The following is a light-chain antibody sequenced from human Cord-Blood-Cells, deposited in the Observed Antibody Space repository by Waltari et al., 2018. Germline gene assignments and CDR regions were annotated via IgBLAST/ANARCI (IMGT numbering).Light chain of an antibody. CDR3: QQYNSYWT. CDR1: QSISSW. J-gene: IGKJ1*01. Sequence: DIQMTQSPSTLPASVGDRVTITCRASQSISSWLAWYQQKPGKATKLLIYDASSVESGVPSRFSGSGSGTEFTLTISSLQPDDFATYYCQQYNSYWTFGQGTKVEIK. CDR2: DAS. V-gene: IGKV1-5*01.